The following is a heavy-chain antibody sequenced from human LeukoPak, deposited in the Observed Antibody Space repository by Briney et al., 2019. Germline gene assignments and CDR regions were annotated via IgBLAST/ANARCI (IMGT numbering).Heavy chain of an antibody. J-gene: IGHJ3*02. Sequence: PGGSLRLSCAASGFTFSSYGMSWVRQAPGKGLEWVSAISGSGGSTYYADSVKGRFTISRDNSKNTLYLQMNNLRAEDTAVYYCARGGSYLSAFDIWGQGTMVTVSS. CDR2: ISGSGGST. CDR1: GFTFSSYG. V-gene: IGHV3-23*01. CDR3: ARGGSYLSAFDI. D-gene: IGHD1-26*01.